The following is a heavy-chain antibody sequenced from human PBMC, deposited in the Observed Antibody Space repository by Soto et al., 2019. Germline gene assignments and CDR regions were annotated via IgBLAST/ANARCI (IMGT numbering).Heavy chain of an antibody. CDR2: IIPIFGTA. D-gene: IGHD3-10*01. Sequence: QVQLVQSGAEVKKPGSSVKVSCKASGGTFSSNAINWVRQAPGQGLEWMGGIIPIFGTANYARKFQGRVTITADESTSTAYMELSSLPSEDTAVYYCTRQGSGSDYWYYFEYWGQGTLVTVSS. V-gene: IGHV1-69*12. CDR3: TRQGSGSDYWYYFEY. CDR1: GGTFSSNA. J-gene: IGHJ4*02.